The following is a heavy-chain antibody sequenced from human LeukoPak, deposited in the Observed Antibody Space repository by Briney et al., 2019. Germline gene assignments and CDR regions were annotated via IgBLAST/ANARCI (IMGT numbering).Heavy chain of an antibody. Sequence: GGSLRLSCAASGFTFRGYWMTWVRQAPEKGLEWVANIKQDGSEKYYVDSVKGRFTISRDNAKNSLYLQMNSLRAEDTAVYYCARDVNGGNFDYWGQGTLVTVSP. D-gene: IGHD4-23*01. CDR2: IKQDGSEK. CDR3: ARDVNGGNFDY. CDR1: GFTFRGYW. V-gene: IGHV3-7*01. J-gene: IGHJ4*02.